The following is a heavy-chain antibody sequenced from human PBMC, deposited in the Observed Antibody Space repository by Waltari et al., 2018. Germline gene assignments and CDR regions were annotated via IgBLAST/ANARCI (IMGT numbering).Heavy chain of an antibody. CDR1: GGSISSYY. Sequence: QVQLQESGPGLVKPSETLSLTCTVSGGSISSYYWSWIRQPPGKGLEWIGYIYYSGSTNYNPSLKSRVTISVDTSKNQFSLKLSSVTAADTAVYYCARAGYDSSGEFDYWGQGTLVTVSS. CDR2: IYYSGST. V-gene: IGHV4-59*01. J-gene: IGHJ4*02. D-gene: IGHD3-22*01. CDR3: ARAGYDSSGEFDY.